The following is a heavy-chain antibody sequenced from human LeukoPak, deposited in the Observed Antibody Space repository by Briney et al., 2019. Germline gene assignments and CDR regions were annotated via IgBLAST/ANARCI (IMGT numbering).Heavy chain of an antibody. Sequence: GGSLRLSCAASGFTVSSNYMSWVRQAPGKGLEWVSVIYSGGSTYYADSVKGRFTISRDNSKNMLYLQMNSLRAEDTAVYYCARDRASNYFQNYGMDVWGQGTTVTVSS. D-gene: IGHD4-11*01. J-gene: IGHJ6*02. CDR2: IYSGGST. CDR3: ARDRASNYFQNYGMDV. V-gene: IGHV3-66*01. CDR1: GFTVSSNY.